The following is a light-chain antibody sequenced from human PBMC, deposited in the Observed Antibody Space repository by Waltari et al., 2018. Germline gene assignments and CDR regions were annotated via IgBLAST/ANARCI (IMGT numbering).Light chain of an antibody. CDR3: QQYYSTFLT. Sequence: DIVMTQSPESLTVSLGDTATINCKSSQSLFYNSNNQNYLAWYQQKPGQPPKVLIYWASTRESGVPERFSGSGSGTDFTLTITNLQPEDVAVYYCQQYYSTFLTFGGGTKVE. J-gene: IGKJ4*01. CDR1: QSLFYNSNNQNY. CDR2: WAS. V-gene: IGKV4-1*01.